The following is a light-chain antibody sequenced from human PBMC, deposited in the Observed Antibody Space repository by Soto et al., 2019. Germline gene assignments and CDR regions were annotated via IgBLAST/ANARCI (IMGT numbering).Light chain of an antibody. J-gene: IGKJ1*01. CDR1: QTISNW. V-gene: IGKV1-5*03. CDR3: QHYDNSSPWT. Sequence: IQMTQSPATLAASVGDRVTITCRASQTISNWLALYQQKPGRAPKLLIYKASSLESGVPSRFSGSGSGTEFTLTISSLQPDDFAIYYCQHYDNSSPWTFGQGTKVDIK. CDR2: KAS.